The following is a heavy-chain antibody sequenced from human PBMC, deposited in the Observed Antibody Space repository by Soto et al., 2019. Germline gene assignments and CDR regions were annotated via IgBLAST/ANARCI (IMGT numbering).Heavy chain of an antibody. J-gene: IGHJ6*02. V-gene: IGHV1-69*01. D-gene: IGHD6-19*01. Sequence: QVQLVQSGAEVKKPGSSVKVSCKASGGTFSSYAISWVRQAPGQGLEWMGGIIPIFGTANYAQKFQGRVTITADESTSTAYMELSSLRSEDTAVYYCARVAVAGEDYYYYYGMDVWGQGTTVTVSS. CDR3: ARVAVAGEDYYYYYGMDV. CDR1: GGTFSSYA. CDR2: IIPIFGTA.